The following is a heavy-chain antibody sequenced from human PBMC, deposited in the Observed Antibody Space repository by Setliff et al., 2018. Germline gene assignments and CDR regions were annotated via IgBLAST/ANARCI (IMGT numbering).Heavy chain of an antibody. CDR2: IKQDGSEK. CDR3: VRDWYFYDTSGYFKGAPFDY. J-gene: IGHJ4*02. CDR1: PFSFSSYW. D-gene: IGHD3-22*01. V-gene: IGHV3-7*03. Sequence: GGSLRLSCAASPFSFSSYWMSWVRQAPGKGLEWVANIKQDGSEKYYVDSVKGRFTISRDNAKNSLYLQMNSLRAEDSAVYYCVRDWYFYDTSGYFKGAPFDYWGQGTPVTVSS.